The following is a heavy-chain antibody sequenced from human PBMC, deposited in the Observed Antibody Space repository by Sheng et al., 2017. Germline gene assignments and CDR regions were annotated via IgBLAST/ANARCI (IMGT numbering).Heavy chain of an antibody. CDR2: IIPIFGTA. CDR1: GGTFSSYA. D-gene: IGHD3-22*01. J-gene: IGHJ5*02. Sequence: QVQLVQSGAEVKKPGSSVKVSCKASGGTFSSYAISWVRQAPGQGLEWMGGIIPIFGTANYAQKFQGRVTITADESTSTAYMELSSLRSEDTAVYYCARGALDYYDSSGYYYDQGGDWFDPWGQGTPGHRLL. CDR3: ARGALDYYDSSGYYYDQGGDWFDP. V-gene: IGHV1-69*13.